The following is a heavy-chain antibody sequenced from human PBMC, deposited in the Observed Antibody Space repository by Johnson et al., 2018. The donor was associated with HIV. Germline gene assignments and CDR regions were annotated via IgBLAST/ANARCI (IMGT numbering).Heavy chain of an antibody. CDR1: GFTFSSYG. V-gene: IGHV3-33*06. Sequence: QVQLVESGGGVVQPGRSLRLSCAASGFTFSSYGMHWVRQAPGKGLEWVAVIWYDGSSKYYADSVKGRFTISRANSTNTLYLQMNSLRAEDTAVYHCAKPAGGGIAARNAFDIWGQGTMVTVSS. J-gene: IGHJ3*02. CDR2: IWYDGSSK. D-gene: IGHD6-6*01. CDR3: AKPAGGGIAARNAFDI.